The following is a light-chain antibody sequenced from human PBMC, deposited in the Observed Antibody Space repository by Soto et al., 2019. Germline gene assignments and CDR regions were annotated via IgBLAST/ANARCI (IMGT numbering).Light chain of an antibody. CDR1: QGISSW. Sequence: DIQMTQSPSSVSASVGDRVTITCRASQGISSWLAWYQKKPGKAPNLLIYAASSLQSGVPSRFSGSGSGTEFSLTISNLQPDDCATYYCQQYENYWTFGQGTKVDIK. J-gene: IGKJ1*01. CDR3: QQYENYWT. V-gene: IGKV1-12*01. CDR2: AAS.